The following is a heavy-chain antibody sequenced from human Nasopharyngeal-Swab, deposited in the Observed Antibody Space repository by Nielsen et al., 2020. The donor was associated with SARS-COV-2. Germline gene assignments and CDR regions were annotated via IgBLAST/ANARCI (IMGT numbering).Heavy chain of an antibody. V-gene: IGHV4-59*01. CDR3: ARGEMATIPNFDY. D-gene: IGHD5-24*01. CDR2: IYYSGVT. Sequence: WIRQPPGKGLEWIGYIYYSGVTNYNPSLKSRVTISVDTSKNQFSLKLSSVTAADTAGYYCARGEMATIPNFDYWGQGTLVTVSS. J-gene: IGHJ4*02.